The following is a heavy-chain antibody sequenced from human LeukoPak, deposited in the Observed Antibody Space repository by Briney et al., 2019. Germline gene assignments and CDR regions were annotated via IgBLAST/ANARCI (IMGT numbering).Heavy chain of an antibody. CDR2: TYYRSKWYN. Sequence: SQTLSLTCAVSGDSVSSNSAAWNWIRQSPSRGLEWLGRTYYRSKWYNDYAVSVKSRITINPDTSKNQFSLQLNSVTPEDTAVYYCASPGAPYSSSSSTYYYYMDVWGKGTTVTVSS. J-gene: IGHJ6*03. D-gene: IGHD6-6*01. V-gene: IGHV6-1*01. CDR3: ASPGAPYSSSSSTYYYYMDV. CDR1: GDSVSSNSAA.